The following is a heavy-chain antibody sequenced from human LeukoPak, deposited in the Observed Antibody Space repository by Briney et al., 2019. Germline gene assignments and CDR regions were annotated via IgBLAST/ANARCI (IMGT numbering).Heavy chain of an antibody. Sequence: ASVKVSCKASGFTFANYYMHWVRQAPGQGLEWMGRINPSGTTTTYAQKFQGRVIMTRDMSTSTAYMELSSLRSEDTAVYYCARGALRVYCGGDCHNALVYWGQGTLGTVSS. CDR1: GFTFANYY. CDR2: INPSGTTT. CDR3: ARGALRVYCGGDCHNALVY. V-gene: IGHV1-46*01. J-gene: IGHJ4*02. D-gene: IGHD2-21*02.